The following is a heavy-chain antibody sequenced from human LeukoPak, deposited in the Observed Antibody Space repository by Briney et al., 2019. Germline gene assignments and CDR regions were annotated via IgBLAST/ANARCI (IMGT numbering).Heavy chain of an antibody. CDR1: GGSFSGYY. Sequence: SETLSLTCAVYGGSFSGYYWSWIRQPPGKGLEWIGEINHSGSTNYNPSLKSRVTISVDTSKNQFSLKLSSVTAADTAVYYCARGHSLYDYWGQRTLVTVSS. D-gene: IGHD3-10*01. CDR3: ARGHSLYDY. J-gene: IGHJ4*02. V-gene: IGHV4-34*01. CDR2: INHSGST.